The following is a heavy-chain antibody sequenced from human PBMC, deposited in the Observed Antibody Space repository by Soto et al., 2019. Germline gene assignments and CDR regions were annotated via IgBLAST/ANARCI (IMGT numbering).Heavy chain of an antibody. CDR2: IVVESGNT. Sequence: QMQLVQSGPEVKKPGDAVKVSCKASGFTVTTSAVQWVRQTRGQRLEWIGGIVVESGNTDFAQQFQERVTFTRDMTTSTAYTELSGLTSDETAVYNCAAATIGGRFESWGQGTLVTGSS. V-gene: IGHV1-58*01. CDR3: AAATIGGRFES. D-gene: IGHD3-16*01. CDR1: GFTVTTSA. J-gene: IGHJ4*02.